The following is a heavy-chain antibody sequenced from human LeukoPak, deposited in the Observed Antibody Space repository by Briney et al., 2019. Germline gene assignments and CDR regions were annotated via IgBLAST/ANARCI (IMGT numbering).Heavy chain of an antibody. J-gene: IGHJ4*02. CDR1: GFTFGDYA. CDR3: TRPPYSSSWYHGAGFDY. D-gene: IGHD6-13*01. CDR2: IRSKAYGGTT. V-gene: IGHV3-49*04. Sequence: PGGSLRLSCTASGFTFGDYAMSWVRQAPGKGLEWVGFIRSKAYGGTTEYAASVKGRFTISRDDSKSIAYLQMNSLKTEDTAVYYCTRPPYSSSWYHGAGFDYWGQGTLVTVSS.